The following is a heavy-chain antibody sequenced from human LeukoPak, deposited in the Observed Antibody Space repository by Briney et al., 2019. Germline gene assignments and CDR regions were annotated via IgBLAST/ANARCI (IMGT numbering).Heavy chain of an antibody. D-gene: IGHD4-11*01. J-gene: IGHJ5*02. V-gene: IGHV3-30-3*01. Sequence: GRSLRLSCAASGFAFSAYAMHWVRQAPGKGLEWVAFISYDGSNKYYADSVKGRFTISRDNSKNTLYLQVNSLRAEDTAVYYCARGGDHSNSYNWFDPWGQGTLVTVPS. CDR1: GFAFSAYA. CDR2: ISYDGSNK. CDR3: ARGGDHSNSYNWFDP.